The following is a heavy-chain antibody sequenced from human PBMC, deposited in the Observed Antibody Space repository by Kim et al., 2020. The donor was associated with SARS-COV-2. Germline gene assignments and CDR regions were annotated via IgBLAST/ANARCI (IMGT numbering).Heavy chain of an antibody. V-gene: IGHV1-2*02. D-gene: IGHD3-22*01. Sequence: ASVKVSCKASGYTFTGYYMHWVRQAPGQGLEWMGWINPNSGGTNYAQKFQGRVTMTRDTSISTAYMELSRLRSDDTAVYYCASRGSSGYAPGYYYYMDVWGKGTTVTVSS. CDR2: INPNSGGT. CDR1: GYTFTGYY. J-gene: IGHJ6*03. CDR3: ASRGSSGYAPGYYYYMDV.